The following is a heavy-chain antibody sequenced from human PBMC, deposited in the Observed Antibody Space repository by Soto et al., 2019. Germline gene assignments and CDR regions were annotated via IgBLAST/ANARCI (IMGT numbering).Heavy chain of an antibody. J-gene: IGHJ4*02. Sequence: GGSLRLSCAASGFTFSSYWMSWVRQAPGKGLEWVANIKEDGGEKYYVDSVKGRCTISRDNAKNSLYLQMNRLRAEDTAVYYCARVYYDFTWGSYDYWGQGTLVTVSS. CDR3: ARVYYDFTWGSYDY. CDR2: IKEDGGEK. V-gene: IGHV3-7*01. D-gene: IGHD3-16*01. CDR1: GFTFSSYW.